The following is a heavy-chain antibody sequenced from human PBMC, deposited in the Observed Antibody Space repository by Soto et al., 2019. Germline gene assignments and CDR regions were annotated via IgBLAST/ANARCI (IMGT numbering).Heavy chain of an antibody. CDR1: GFTFSSYG. Sequence: PGGSLRLSCAASGFTFSSYGMHWVRQAPGKGLEWVAVISYDGSNKYYADSVKGRFTISRDNSKNTLYLQMNSLRAEDTAEYYCAKEGYDFWSGDDFDYWGQGTLVTVSS. CDR2: ISYDGSNK. CDR3: AKEGYDFWSGDDFDY. J-gene: IGHJ4*02. D-gene: IGHD3-3*01. V-gene: IGHV3-30*18.